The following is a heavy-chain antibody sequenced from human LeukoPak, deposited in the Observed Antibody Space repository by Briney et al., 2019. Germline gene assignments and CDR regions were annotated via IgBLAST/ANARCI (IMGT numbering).Heavy chain of an antibody. J-gene: IGHJ3*02. CDR3: AKGVRITMVRGAFDI. Sequence: GGSLRLSCAASGFTFDDYAMYWVRQAPGKGLEWVSGISWNSGIIGYADSVKGRFTISRDNAKNSLYLQMNSLRAEDTALYYCAKGVRITMVRGAFDIWGQGTMVTVSS. V-gene: IGHV3-9*01. CDR2: ISWNSGII. CDR1: GFTFDDYA. D-gene: IGHD3-10*01.